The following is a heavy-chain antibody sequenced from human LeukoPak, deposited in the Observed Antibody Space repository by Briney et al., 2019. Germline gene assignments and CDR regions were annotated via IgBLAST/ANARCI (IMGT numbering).Heavy chain of an antibody. V-gene: IGHV3-7*03. CDR1: GFTFSSYE. J-gene: IGHJ6*03. D-gene: IGHD2/OR15-2a*01. CDR2: INEGGNSK. Sequence: GGSLRLSCAASGFTFSSYEMNWVRQAPGKGLEWVANINEGGNSKYYVDSVRGRFTISRDKTKDLLHLQMSSLRAEDTAVYYCARPLWGYYYYMDVWDKGTTVTISS. CDR3: ARPLWGYYYYMDV.